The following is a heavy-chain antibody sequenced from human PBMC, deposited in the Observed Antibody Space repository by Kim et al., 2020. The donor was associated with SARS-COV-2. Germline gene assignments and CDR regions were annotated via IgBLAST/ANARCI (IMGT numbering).Heavy chain of an antibody. CDR1: GYTFTSYG. J-gene: IGHJ5*02. CDR3: ARNRLTNYGSGSYLWFDP. CDR2: ISAYNGNT. Sequence: ASVKVSCKASGYTFTSYGISWVRQAPGQGLEWMGWISAYNGNTNYAQKLQGRVTMTTDTSTSTAYMELRSLRSDDTAVYYCARNRLTNYGSGSYLWFDPWGQGTLVTVSS. D-gene: IGHD3-10*01. V-gene: IGHV1-18*01.